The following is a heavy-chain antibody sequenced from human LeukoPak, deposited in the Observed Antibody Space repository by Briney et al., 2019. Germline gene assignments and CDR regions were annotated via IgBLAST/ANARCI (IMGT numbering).Heavy chain of an antibody. CDR1: GGSISSGGYY. J-gene: IGHJ3*02. CDR3: ARERGFRVLRYFDAGLEGAFDI. Sequence: SETLSLTCTVSGGSISSGGYYWSWIRQPPGKGLEWIGYIYHSGSTYYNPSLKSRVTISVDRSKNQFSLKLSSVTAADTAVYYCARERGFRVLRYFDAGLEGAFDIWGQGTMVTVSS. CDR2: IYHSGST. V-gene: IGHV4-30-2*01. D-gene: IGHD3-9*01.